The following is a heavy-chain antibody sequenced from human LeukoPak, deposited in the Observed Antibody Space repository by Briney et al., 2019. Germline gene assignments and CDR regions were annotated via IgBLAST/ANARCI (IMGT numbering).Heavy chain of an antibody. J-gene: IGHJ4*02. CDR3: ARRAGAYSHPYDY. Sequence: GGSLRLSCAASGFTFSRYGMNWVRQAPGKGLEWASTVSSSGGSTYYAESVKGRFTISRDNSKNTLYLQMNSLRAEDTAVYYCARRAGAYSHPYDYWGQGTLVTVSS. CDR2: VSSSGGST. D-gene: IGHD4/OR15-4a*01. V-gene: IGHV3-23*01. CDR1: GFTFSRYG.